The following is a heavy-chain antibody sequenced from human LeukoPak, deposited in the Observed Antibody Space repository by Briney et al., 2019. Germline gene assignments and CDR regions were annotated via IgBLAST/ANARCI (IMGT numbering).Heavy chain of an antibody. CDR3: AKETYGSGSPRSDP. CDR1: GFTFSSYW. V-gene: IGHV3-74*01. J-gene: IGHJ5*02. Sequence: GGSLRLSCAASGFTFSSYWMHWVRQAPGKGLVWVSRINTDGSSTSYADSVKGRFTISRDNSKNTLYLQMNSLRAEDTAVYYCAKETYGSGSPRSDPWGQGTLVTVSS. D-gene: IGHD3-10*01. CDR2: INTDGSST.